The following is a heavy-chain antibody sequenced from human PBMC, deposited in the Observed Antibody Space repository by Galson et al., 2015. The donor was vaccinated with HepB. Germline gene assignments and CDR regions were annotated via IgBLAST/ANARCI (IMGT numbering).Heavy chain of an antibody. CDR3: ATMGIRIVVYGEF. Sequence: SVKVSCKASGYTLTELSMHWVRQAPGKGLEWMGGFDPEDGETFYAQKLQGRVTMTEDTFTDTAYVELSSLRSEDTAVYYCATMGIRIVVYGEFWGQGTLVTVSS. J-gene: IGHJ4*02. D-gene: IGHD1-26*01. CDR1: GYTLTELS. V-gene: IGHV1-24*01. CDR2: FDPEDGET.